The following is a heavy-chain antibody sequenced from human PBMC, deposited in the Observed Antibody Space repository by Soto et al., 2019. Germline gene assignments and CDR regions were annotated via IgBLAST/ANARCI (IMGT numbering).Heavy chain of an antibody. Sequence: QLHLQESGPGLVKPSATRSLTCTVSGGPISSSRNYWGWIRQPPGRGLEWIGRLYFSGSTYYNPSLKCRVNISLDTPKKQLSLNLSSVTAADTAVYYCARSNYASGTFYTPGGAFDSWGQGTMFTVSS. CDR3: ARSNYASGTFYTPGGAFDS. D-gene: IGHD3-16*01. CDR1: GGPISSSRNY. V-gene: IGHV4-39*01. J-gene: IGHJ3*02. CDR2: LYFSGST.